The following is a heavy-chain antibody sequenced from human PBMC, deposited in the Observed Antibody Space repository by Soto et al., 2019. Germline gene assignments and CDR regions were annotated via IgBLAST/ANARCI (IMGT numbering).Heavy chain of an antibody. J-gene: IGHJ4*02. V-gene: IGHV4-39*01. CDR1: GVSTRTSSYS. Sequence: SETLSLTCCVSGVSTRTSSYSWGWVRQPPGKGLEWIGTSHHSGSTYYNPSLNIGATISVDTSRNEVSLSVNSVTAADTAIYFCARLRGSGHPAFFDYWGQGALVTVSS. D-gene: IGHD3-10*01. CDR2: SHHSGST. CDR3: ARLRGSGHPAFFDY.